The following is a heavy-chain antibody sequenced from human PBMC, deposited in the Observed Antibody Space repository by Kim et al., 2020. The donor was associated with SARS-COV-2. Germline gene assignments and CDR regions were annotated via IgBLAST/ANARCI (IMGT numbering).Heavy chain of an antibody. CDR2: ISYDGSNK. Sequence: GGSLRLSCAASGFTFSSYGMLWVRQAPSKGLEWVALISYDGSNKYYADSVKGRFTISRDNSKNTVYLQMNSLRAEDTAVYYCAKGHDGSYYSNFVYWGQGTLVTVSS. D-gene: IGHD3-10*01. CDR1: GFTFSSYG. J-gene: IGHJ4*02. CDR3: AKGHDGSYYSNFVY. V-gene: IGHV3-30*18.